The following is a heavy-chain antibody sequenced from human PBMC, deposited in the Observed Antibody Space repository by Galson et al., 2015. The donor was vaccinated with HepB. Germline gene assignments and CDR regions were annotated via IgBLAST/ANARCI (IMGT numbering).Heavy chain of an antibody. J-gene: IGHJ4*02. CDR2: ISGSGGNT. V-gene: IGHV3-23*01. CDR3: AKDLLKTTVVNYLFDY. D-gene: IGHD4-23*01. Sequence: SLRLSCAASGFTFSSYAMNWVRQAPGKGLEWVSAISGSGGNTYYADSVKGRFTISRDNSKNTLYLQMNSLRAEDTAVYYCAKDLLKTTVVNYLFDYWGQGTLVTVSS. CDR1: GFTFSSYA.